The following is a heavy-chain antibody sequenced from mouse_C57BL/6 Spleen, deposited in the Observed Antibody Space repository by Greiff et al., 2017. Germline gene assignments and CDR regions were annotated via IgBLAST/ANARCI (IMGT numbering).Heavy chain of an antibody. D-gene: IGHD1-1*01. V-gene: IGHV2-4*01. CDR2: IWSGGST. J-gene: IGHJ1*03. CDR3: AKNPHYYGSSWYFDV. Sequence: VQLQQSGPGLVQPSQSLSITCTVSGFSLTSYGVHWVRQPPGKGLEWLGVIWSGGSTDYNAAFISRLSISKDNSKSQVFFKMNSLQADDTAIYYCAKNPHYYGSSWYFDVWGTGTTVTVSS. CDR1: GFSLTSYG.